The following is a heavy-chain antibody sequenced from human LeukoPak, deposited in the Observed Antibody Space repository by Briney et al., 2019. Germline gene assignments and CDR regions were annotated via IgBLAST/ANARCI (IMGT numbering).Heavy chain of an antibody. J-gene: IGHJ4*02. V-gene: IGHV1-69*01. D-gene: IGHD5-12*01. CDR2: IIPIFGTA. CDR3: AREAPYSGYDPFDY. Sequence: GSSVKVSFTASGGTFSSYAISWVRQAPGQGGEWMGGIIPIFGTANYTQKFQGRVTITADESTSTAYMELSSLRSEDTAVYYRAREAPYSGYDPFDYWGQGTLVTVSS. CDR1: GGTFSSYA.